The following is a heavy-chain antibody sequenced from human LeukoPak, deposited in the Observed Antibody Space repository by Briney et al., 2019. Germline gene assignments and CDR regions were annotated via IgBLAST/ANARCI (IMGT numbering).Heavy chain of an antibody. J-gene: IGHJ6*02. V-gene: IGHV3-48*01. CDR3: ARVSLYGMDV. CDR2: ITGSSGII. CDR1: GFTFSDYS. Sequence: PGGSLRLSCTASGFTFSDYSMNWVRQAPGKGLDWLSYITGSSGIIHYADSVKGRFTISRDNAKNSLYLQMNSLRAEDTAVYYCARVSLYGMDVWGQGTTVTVSS.